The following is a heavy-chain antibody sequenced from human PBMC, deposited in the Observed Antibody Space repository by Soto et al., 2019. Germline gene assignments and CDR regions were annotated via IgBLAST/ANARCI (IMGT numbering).Heavy chain of an antibody. CDR1: GGSMRSYY. CDR3: AREGTSSWSGDYGMDV. V-gene: IGHV4-59*01. Sequence: QVQLQESGPGLVKPSETLSLTCTVSGGSMRSYYWSWIRQPPGKGLEWIGYIYYSGVTNYNPPPKSRLTMSVDTSNNQFFLKLNPVTAADTAVYYCAREGTSSWSGDYGMDVWGQGTMVTVSS. D-gene: IGHD6-13*01. J-gene: IGHJ6*02. CDR2: IYYSGVT.